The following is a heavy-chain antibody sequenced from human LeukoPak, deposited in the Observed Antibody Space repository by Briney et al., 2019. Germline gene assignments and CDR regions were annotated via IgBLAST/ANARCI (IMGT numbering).Heavy chain of an antibody. CDR3: ARVTSPYYFDF. Sequence: PGGSLRLSCAASGFTVSSNYMSWVRQAPGKGLEWVSVIYNGGSTYYADSVKGRFTLSRDNSKNTLYLQMNSLRVEDTAMYYCARVTSPYYFDFWGQGTLATVSS. V-gene: IGHV3-53*01. CDR2: IYNGGST. D-gene: IGHD1-1*01. J-gene: IGHJ4*02. CDR1: GFTVSSNY.